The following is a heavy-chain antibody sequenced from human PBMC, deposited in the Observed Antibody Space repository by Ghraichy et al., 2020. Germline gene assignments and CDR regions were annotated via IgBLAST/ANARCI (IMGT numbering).Heavy chain of an antibody. Sequence: SGPTLVKPTQTLTLTCTFSGFSLSTSGVGVGWIRQPPGKALEWLALIYWDDDKRYSPSLKSRLTITKDTSKNQVVLTMTNMDPVDTATYYCAHWEQQLGAAPLYYFDYWGQGTLVTVSS. CDR1: GFSLSTSGVG. CDR2: IYWDDDK. J-gene: IGHJ4*02. D-gene: IGHD6-13*01. V-gene: IGHV2-5*02. CDR3: AHWEQQLGAAPLYYFDY.